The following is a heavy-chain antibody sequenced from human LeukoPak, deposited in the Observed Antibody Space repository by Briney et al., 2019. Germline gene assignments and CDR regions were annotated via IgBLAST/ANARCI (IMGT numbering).Heavy chain of an antibody. D-gene: IGHD6-19*01. CDR2: INPNSGNT. CDR3: ARGPGYSSGWSRPLGY. Sequence: ASVKVSCKASGYTFTGYYMHWVRQAPGQGLEWMGWINPNSGNTGYAQKFQGRVTMTRNTSISTAYMELSSLRSEDTAVYYCARGPGYSSGWSRPLGYWGQGALVTVSS. CDR1: GYTFTGYY. J-gene: IGHJ4*02. V-gene: IGHV1-8*02.